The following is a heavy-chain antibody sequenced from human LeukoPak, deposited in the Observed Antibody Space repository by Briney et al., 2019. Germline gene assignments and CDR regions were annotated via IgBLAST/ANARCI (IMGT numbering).Heavy chain of an antibody. CDR2: INVDGTNT. J-gene: IGHJ3*01. D-gene: IGHD3-22*01. V-gene: IGHV3-74*01. Sequence: GGSLRLSCAASGLMFSSYWMHWVRQAPGKGLVWLSRINVDGTNTIYADSVKGRFTISRDNAKNTLYLQMNSLRAEDTAIYYCARQGDSAGSSRRRDAFDVWGQGTMVTVSS. CDR3: ARQGDSAGSSRRRDAFDV. CDR1: GLMFSSYW.